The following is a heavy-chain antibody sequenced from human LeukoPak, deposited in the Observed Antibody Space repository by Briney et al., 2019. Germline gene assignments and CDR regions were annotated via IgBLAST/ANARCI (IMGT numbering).Heavy chain of an antibody. V-gene: IGHV4-34*01. CDR2: ISYSGST. Sequence: PSETLSLTCVVEGYYFSGFYWTWIRQAPGKGLEWIGEISYSGSTKYNPSLKSRFTIEVDTSKKQISLNLSSVTAADTAVYYCAKGKAAHYHSVTDEYYYYLDVWGKGTTVIVSS. D-gene: IGHD3-9*01. CDR1: GYYFSGFY. CDR3: AKGKAAHYHSVTDEYYYYLDV. J-gene: IGHJ6*03.